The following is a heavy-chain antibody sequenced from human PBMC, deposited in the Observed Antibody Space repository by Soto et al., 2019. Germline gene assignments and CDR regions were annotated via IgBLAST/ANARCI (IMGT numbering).Heavy chain of an antibody. CDR3: ARVYSGGYVDY. J-gene: IGHJ4*02. CDR2: INHSGST. CDR1: GGSFSGYY. V-gene: IGHV4-34*01. D-gene: IGHD3-22*01. Sequence: QVQLLQWGAGLLKPSETLSLTCAVYGGSFSGYYWSWIRQPTGKGLEWIGEINHSGSTNYNPSLKSRVTISVDTSKNQSALKLSSVTAADTAVYYCARVYSGGYVDYWGQGTLVTVSS.